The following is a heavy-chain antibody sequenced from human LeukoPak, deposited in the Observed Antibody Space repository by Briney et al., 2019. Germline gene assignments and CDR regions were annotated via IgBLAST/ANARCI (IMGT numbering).Heavy chain of an antibody. CDR3: ARVGHNCGGDCYSPWFDP. CDR2: IYHSGRI. Sequence: PSETLSLTCTVSGYSISSGYYWGWIRQPPGKGLEWIGSIYHSGRIYYNPSLKSRVTISVDTSKNQFSLKLTSVTAADTAVYYCARVGHNCGGDCYSPWFDPWGQGTLVTVSS. CDR1: GYSISSGYY. V-gene: IGHV4-38-2*02. D-gene: IGHD2-21*02. J-gene: IGHJ5*02.